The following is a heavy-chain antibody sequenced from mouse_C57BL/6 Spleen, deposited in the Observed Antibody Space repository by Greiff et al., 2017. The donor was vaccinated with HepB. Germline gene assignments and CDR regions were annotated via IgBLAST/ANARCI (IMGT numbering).Heavy chain of an antibody. Sequence: EVKLQESGGGLVQPGGSLSLSCAASGFTFTDYYMSWVRQPPGKALEWLGFIRNKANGYTTEYSASVKGRFTISRDNSQSILYLQMNALRAEDSATYYCARYKDYSKSPSFAYWGQGTLVTVSA. D-gene: IGHD2-5*01. CDR3: ARYKDYSKSPSFAY. J-gene: IGHJ3*01. V-gene: IGHV7-3*01. CDR2: IRNKANGYTT. CDR1: GFTFTDYY.